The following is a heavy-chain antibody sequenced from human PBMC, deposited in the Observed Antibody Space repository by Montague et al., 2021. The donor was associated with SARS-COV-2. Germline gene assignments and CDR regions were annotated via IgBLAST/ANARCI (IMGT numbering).Heavy chain of an antibody. Sequence: SETLSLTCTVSGDSIRNSDYSWGWVRQPPGKGLEWIGNIYNGGTTFYNPSPESRVTIFVDTSKNQFSLKLSSVTAADTAVYYCATRTRYPQNDFGFWGQGTLVTVSS. CDR3: ATRTRYPQNDFGF. J-gene: IGHJ4*02. CDR2: IYNGGTT. V-gene: IGHV4-39*01. D-gene: IGHD2-15*01. CDR1: GDSIRNSDYS.